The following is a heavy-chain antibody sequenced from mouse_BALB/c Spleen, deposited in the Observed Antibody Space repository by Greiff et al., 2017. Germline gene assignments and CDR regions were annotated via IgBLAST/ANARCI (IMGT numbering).Heavy chain of an antibody. CDR3: ASSSSGNWFAY. D-gene: IGHD1-1*01. CDR1: GFNIKDYY. Sequence: EVQLQQSGAELVRPGALVKLSCKASGFNIKDYYMHWVKQRPEQGLEWIGWIDPENGNTIYDPKFQGKASITADTSSNTAYLQLSSLTSEDTAVYYCASSSSGNWFAYWGQGTLVTVSA. V-gene: IGHV14-1*02. J-gene: IGHJ3*01. CDR2: IDPENGNT.